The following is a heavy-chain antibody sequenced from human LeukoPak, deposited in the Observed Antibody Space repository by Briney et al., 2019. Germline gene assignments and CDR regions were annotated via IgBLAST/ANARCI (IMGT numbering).Heavy chain of an antibody. J-gene: IGHJ4*02. CDR3: ARDEVGGSYAY. CDR1: GFTFSRYW. CDR2: IKEDGSKK. D-gene: IGHD1-26*01. V-gene: IGHV3-7*01. Sequence: GGSLRLSCVVSGFTFSRYWMSWVRQAPGKGLEWVANIKEDGSKKDYVDSVKGRFTISRDNAKNSLYLEMSSLRAEDTAVYYCARDEVGGSYAYWGQGTLVTVSS.